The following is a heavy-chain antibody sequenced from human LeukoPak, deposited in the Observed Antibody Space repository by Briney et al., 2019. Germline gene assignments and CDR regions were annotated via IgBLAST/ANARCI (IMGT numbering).Heavy chain of an antibody. V-gene: IGHV1-69*04. CDR1: GGTFSSYA. CDR3: ARAPDGAFDI. D-gene: IGHD1-14*01. CDR2: IIPILGIA. J-gene: IGHJ3*02. Sequence: SVKVPCKASGGTFSSYAFSWVRQAPGQGLEWMGRIIPILGIANYAQKFQGRVTITADKSTSTAYMELSSLRSEDTAVYYCARAPDGAFDIWGQGTMVTVSS.